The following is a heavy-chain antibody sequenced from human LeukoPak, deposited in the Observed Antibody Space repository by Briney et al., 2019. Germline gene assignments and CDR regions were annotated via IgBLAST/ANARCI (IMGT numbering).Heavy chain of an antibody. J-gene: IGHJ6*03. V-gene: IGHV3-49*04. CDR2: IRSKAYGGTT. Sequence: GSLRLSCAASGFTFSSYSMNWVRQAPGKGLEWVGFIRSKAYGGTTEYAASVKGRFTISRDDSKSIAYLQMNSLKTEDTAVYYCTRDSYYYYYMDVWGKGTTVTVSS. CDR1: GFTFSSYS. CDR3: TRDSYYYYYMDV.